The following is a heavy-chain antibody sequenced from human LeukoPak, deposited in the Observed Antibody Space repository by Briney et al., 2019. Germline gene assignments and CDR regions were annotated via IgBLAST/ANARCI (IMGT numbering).Heavy chain of an antibody. J-gene: IGHJ4*02. CDR1: GFTFSNYW. D-gene: IGHD3-22*01. Sequence: PGGSLRLSCAASGFTFSNYWMHWVRQAPGKGLVWVSRINSDGINTSYADSVKGRFTISRDNAKNTLNLQMNSLRAEDTAVYYCARDPHYYYDSSGLGYFDYWGQGTLVTVSS. CDR3: ARDPHYYYDSSGLGYFDY. CDR2: INSDGINT. V-gene: IGHV3-74*01.